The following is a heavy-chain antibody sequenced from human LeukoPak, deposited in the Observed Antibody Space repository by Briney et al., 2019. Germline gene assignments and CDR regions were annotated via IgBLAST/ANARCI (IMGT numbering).Heavy chain of an antibody. J-gene: IGHJ4*02. V-gene: IGHV4-59*12. Sequence: SETLSLTCTVSGGSISSYYWSWIRQPPGKGLEWMGYIYYSGSTNYNPSLKSRVTISEDTSKNQFSVKLSSVTDADTAVYYCARDNPFKYDYVNWGQGTLVTVSS. CDR1: GGSISSYY. D-gene: IGHD3-16*01. CDR2: IYYSGST. CDR3: ARDNPFKYDYVN.